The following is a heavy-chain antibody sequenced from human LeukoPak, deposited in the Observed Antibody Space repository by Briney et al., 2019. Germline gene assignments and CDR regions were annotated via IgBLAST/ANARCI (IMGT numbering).Heavy chain of an antibody. CDR3: AKDQGYSSGLY. CDR2: IYHSGST. V-gene: IGHV4-30-2*01. D-gene: IGHD6-19*01. CDR1: GGSISSGGYS. J-gene: IGHJ4*02. Sequence: TSETLSLTCAVSGGSISSGGYSWSWIRQPPGKGLERIGYIYHSGSTYYNPSLKSRVTISVDRSKNQFSLKLSSVTAADTAVYYCAKDQGYSSGLYWGQGTLVTVSS.